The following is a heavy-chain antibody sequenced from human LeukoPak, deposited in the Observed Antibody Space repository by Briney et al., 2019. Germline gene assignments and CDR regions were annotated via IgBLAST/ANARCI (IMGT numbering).Heavy chain of an antibody. CDR3: ARDFWHYDFWSGYFDY. J-gene: IGHJ4*02. CDR2: IKQDGSEK. Sequence: GGSLRLSCAASGFTFSSYGMHWVRQAPGKGLEWVANIKQDGSEKYYVDSVKGRFTISRDNAKNSLYLQMSSLRVEDTAVYYCARDFWHYDFWSGYFDYWGQGTLVTVSS. CDR1: GFTFSSYG. V-gene: IGHV3-7*01. D-gene: IGHD3-3*01.